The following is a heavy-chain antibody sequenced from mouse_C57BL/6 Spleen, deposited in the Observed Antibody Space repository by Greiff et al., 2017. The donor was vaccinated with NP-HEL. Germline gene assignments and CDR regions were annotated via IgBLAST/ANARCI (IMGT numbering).Heavy chain of an antibody. CDR2: IRLKSDNYAT. CDR3: TGLQLFYDRPLDY. V-gene: IGHV6-3*01. Sequence: EVKLVESGGGLVQPGGSMKLSCVASGFTFSNYWMNWVRQSPEKGLEWVAQIRLKSDNYATHYAVSVKGRFTISRDDSKSSVYLQMNNLRAEDTGIYYCTGLQLFYDRPLDYWGQGTTLTVSS. J-gene: IGHJ2*01. D-gene: IGHD2-3*01. CDR1: GFTFSNYW.